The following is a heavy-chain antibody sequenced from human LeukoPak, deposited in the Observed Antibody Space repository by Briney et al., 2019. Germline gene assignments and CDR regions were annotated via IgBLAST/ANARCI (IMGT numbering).Heavy chain of an antibody. Sequence: PGRSLRLSCAASGFTFSSYAMHWVRQAPGKGLEWVAVISYDGSNKYYADSVKGRFTISRDNSKNTLYLQMNSLRAEDTAVYYCAKERQLWLPSPFDYWGQGTLVTVS. J-gene: IGHJ4*02. V-gene: IGHV3-30-3*01. D-gene: IGHD5-18*01. CDR1: GFTFSSYA. CDR2: ISYDGSNK. CDR3: AKERQLWLPSPFDY.